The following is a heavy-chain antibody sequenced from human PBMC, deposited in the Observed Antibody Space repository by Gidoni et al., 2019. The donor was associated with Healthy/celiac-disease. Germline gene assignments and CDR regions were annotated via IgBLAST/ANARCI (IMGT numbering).Heavy chain of an antibody. CDR3: ARAGFYGSGSYYRSPLYYFDY. V-gene: IGHV3-33*01. Sequence: VQLVESGGGVVQPGRSLRLSCAASGFTFSSYGMPWVRQAPGKGLEWVAVIWYDGSNKYYADSVKGRFTISRDNSKNTLYLQMNSLRAEDTAVYYCARAGFYGSGSYYRSPLYYFDYWGQGTLVTVSS. CDR2: IWYDGSNK. D-gene: IGHD3-10*01. CDR1: GFTFSSYG. J-gene: IGHJ4*02.